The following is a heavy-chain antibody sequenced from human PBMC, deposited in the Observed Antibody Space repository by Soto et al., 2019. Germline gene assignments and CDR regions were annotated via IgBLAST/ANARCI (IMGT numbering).Heavy chain of an antibody. Sequence: QVQLQESGPGLVKPSETLSLTCTVSGGSISSYYWSWIRQPPGKGLEWIGYIYYRGSTNYNPTLKSRVTISVDTSKNRFSLKLSSVPAADTAVYSCARDCGEMDYWGQGTLVTVSS. CDR3: ARDCGEMDY. CDR2: IYYRGST. V-gene: IGHV4-59*01. J-gene: IGHJ4*02. CDR1: GGSISSYY. D-gene: IGHD4-17*01.